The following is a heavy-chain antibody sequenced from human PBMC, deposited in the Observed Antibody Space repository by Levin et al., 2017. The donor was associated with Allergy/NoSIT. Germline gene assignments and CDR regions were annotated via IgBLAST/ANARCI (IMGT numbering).Heavy chain of an antibody. CDR3: ARDYPDTAMAKDYYYYYGMDV. J-gene: IGHJ6*02. V-gene: IGHV3-7*01. CDR1: GFTFSSYW. CDR2: IKQDGSEK. D-gene: IGHD5-18*01. Sequence: GESLKISCAASGFTFSSYWMSWVRQAPGKGLEWVANIKQDGSEKYYVDSVKGRFTISRDNAKNSLYLQMNSLRAEDTAVYYCARDYPDTAMAKDYYYYYGMDVWGQGTTVTVSS.